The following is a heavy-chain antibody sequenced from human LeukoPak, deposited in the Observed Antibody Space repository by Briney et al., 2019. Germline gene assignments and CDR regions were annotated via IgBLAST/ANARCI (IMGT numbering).Heavy chain of an antibody. V-gene: IGHV4-59*12. CDR3: ARTTVTRRHDY. CDR1: GGSISSYY. D-gene: IGHD4-11*01. J-gene: IGHJ4*02. Sequence: SETLSLTCTVSGGSISSYYWSWIRQPPGKGLEWIGYIYYSGSTNYNPSLKSRVTISVDTSKNQFSLKLSSVTAADTAVYYCARTTVTRRHDYWGQGTLVTVSS. CDR2: IYYSGST.